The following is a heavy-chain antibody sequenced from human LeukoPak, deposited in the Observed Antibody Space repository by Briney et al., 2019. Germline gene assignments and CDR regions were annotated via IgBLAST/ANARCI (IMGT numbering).Heavy chain of an antibody. D-gene: IGHD3-3*01. CDR1: GGSISSYY. Sequence: QPSETLSLTCTVSGGSISSYYWSWIRQPPGKGLEWIGYIYYSGSTNYNPSLKSRVTISVDTSKNQFSLKLSSVTAADTAAYYCARQPSNWSGYFPYYFDYWGQGTLVTVSS. V-gene: IGHV4-59*08. CDR3: ARQPSNWSGYFPYYFDY. J-gene: IGHJ4*02. CDR2: IYYSGST.